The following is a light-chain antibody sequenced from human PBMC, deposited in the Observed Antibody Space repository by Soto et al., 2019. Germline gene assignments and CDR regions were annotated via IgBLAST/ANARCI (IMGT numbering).Light chain of an antibody. V-gene: IGLV2-14*01. CDR1: SSDVGGYNY. J-gene: IGLJ1*01. CDR3: SSYTSTSTYV. Sequence: QSVLTQPPSASGSPGQSVTISCTGTSSDVGGYNYVSWSQQHPGKAPKLMIYDVINRPSGVSNRFSGSKSGNTASLTISGLQAEDEADYYCSSYTSTSTYVFGTGTKVTVL. CDR2: DVI.